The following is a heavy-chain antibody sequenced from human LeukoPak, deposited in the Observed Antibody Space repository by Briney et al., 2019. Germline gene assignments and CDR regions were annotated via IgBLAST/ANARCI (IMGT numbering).Heavy chain of an antibody. CDR1: GFDFNNYN. D-gene: IGHD3-10*02. V-gene: IGHV3-21*01. Sequence: GGSLRLSCAASGFDFNNYNMNWVRQAPGKGLEWVSSITSSGTYIYYADSVKGRFTISRDNAKNSLYLQMNSLRAEDTAVYYCAELGITTIGGVWGKGTTVTISS. CDR3: AELGITTIGGV. J-gene: IGHJ6*04. CDR2: ITSSGTYI.